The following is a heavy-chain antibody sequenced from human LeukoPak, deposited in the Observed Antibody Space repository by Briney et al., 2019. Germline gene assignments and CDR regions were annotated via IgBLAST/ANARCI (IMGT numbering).Heavy chain of an antibody. V-gene: IGHV4-59*12. CDR2: IYYSGST. J-gene: IGHJ5*02. D-gene: IGHD2-15*01. CDR3: ARGKAGRCSGGSCYSNWFDP. CDR1: GGSISNYY. Sequence: PSETLSLTCTVSGGSISNYYWSWIRQPPGKGLEWIGYIYYSGSTNYNPSLKSRVTISVDTSKNQFSLKLSSVTAADTAVYYCARGKAGRCSGGSCYSNWFDPWGQGTLVTVSS.